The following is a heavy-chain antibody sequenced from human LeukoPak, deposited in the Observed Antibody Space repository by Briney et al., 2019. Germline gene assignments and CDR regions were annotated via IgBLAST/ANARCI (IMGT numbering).Heavy chain of an antibody. D-gene: IGHD1-26*01. J-gene: IGHJ4*02. Sequence: GGSLRLSCAASGFAFSSYWMTWVRQAPGKGLEWVASISSDGSATYYMDSVKGRFTISRDNVKNSLFLQMNSLRAEDTAVHYCGRVRPGDADYWGQGTLVTVSS. CDR1: GFAFSSYW. CDR3: GRVRPGDADY. CDR2: ISSDGSAT. V-gene: IGHV3-7*01.